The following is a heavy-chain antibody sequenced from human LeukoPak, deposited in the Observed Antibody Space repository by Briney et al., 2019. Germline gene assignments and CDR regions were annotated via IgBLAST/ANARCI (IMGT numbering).Heavy chain of an antibody. CDR1: GYSFSMYW. CDR3: ARHYYDSSGPDY. J-gene: IGHJ4*02. CDR2: IDPGDSEI. D-gene: IGHD3-22*01. V-gene: IGHV5-51*01. Sequence: GEPLKISCQGLGYSFSMYWIGWVRHMPGKGLEWMGVIDPGDSEITYSPSFQGHVTISVDKSVNTAYLQWSTLKASDTAMYYCARHYYDSSGPDYWGQGTLVTVSS.